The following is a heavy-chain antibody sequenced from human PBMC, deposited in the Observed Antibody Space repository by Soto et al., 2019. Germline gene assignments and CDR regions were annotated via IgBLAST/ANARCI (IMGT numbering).Heavy chain of an antibody. CDR3: ARDRSKVVATGYFDY. CDR1: GYTFTNYY. V-gene: IGHV1-46*01. CDR2: IYPSGGGT. Sequence: ASVKVSCKTSGYTFTNYYMHWVRQAPGQGLEWMGIIYPSGGGTSYTQKFQGGVTMTRNSSTSTVYMELSSLRSEDTAVYYCARDRSKVVATGYFDYWGQGTQVTVSS. D-gene: IGHD3-22*01. J-gene: IGHJ4*02.